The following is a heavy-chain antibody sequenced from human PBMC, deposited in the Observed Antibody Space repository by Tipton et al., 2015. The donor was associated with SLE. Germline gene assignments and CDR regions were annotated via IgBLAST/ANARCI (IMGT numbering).Heavy chain of an antibody. CDR3: VRIVRTGYRCFDF. CDR1: GFTFDDYG. D-gene: IGHD3/OR15-3a*01. J-gene: IGHJ4*01. Sequence: SLRLSCAASGFTFDDYGMDWVRQVPGKGLEWVADINWSGSSITYADSVKGRFTISRDNDKNVLYLQMNGVRDEDAALYRCVRIVRTGYRCFDFWGQGTRVTVSS. CDR2: INWSGSSI. V-gene: IGHV3-20*01.